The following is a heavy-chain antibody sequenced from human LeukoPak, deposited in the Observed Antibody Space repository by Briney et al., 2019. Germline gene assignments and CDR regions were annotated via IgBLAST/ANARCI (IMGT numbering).Heavy chain of an antibody. J-gene: IGHJ4*02. CDR1: GFTFSSYS. CDR3: ARDLAYSSTLWGIFDY. V-gene: IGHV3-21*01. Sequence: GGSLRLSCAASGFTFSSYSMNWVRQAPGKGLEWVSSISSSSSYIYYADSVKGRFTISRDNAKNSLYLQMNSLRAEDTAVYYCARDLAYSSTLWGIFDYWGQGTLVTVSS. D-gene: IGHD6-13*01. CDR2: ISSSSSYI.